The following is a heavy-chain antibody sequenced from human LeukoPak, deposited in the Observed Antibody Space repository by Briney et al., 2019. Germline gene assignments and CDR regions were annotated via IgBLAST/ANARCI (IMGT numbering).Heavy chain of an antibody. D-gene: IGHD6-13*01. CDR1: GYSFTCYW. CDR2: IYPGDSDT. CDR3: ARTIAAAAGYNWFDP. Sequence: PGESLKISCKGSGYSFTCYWIGWVRQMPGKGLEWMGIIYPGDSDTRYSPSFQGQVTISADKSISTAYLQWSSLKASDTAMYYCARTIAAAAGYNWFDPWGQGTLVTVSS. J-gene: IGHJ5*02. V-gene: IGHV5-51*01.